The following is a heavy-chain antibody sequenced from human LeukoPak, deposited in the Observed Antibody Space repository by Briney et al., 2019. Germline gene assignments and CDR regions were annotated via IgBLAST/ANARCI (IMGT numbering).Heavy chain of an antibody. CDR2: MSYDGSNK. CDR3: VKDHVERWLPYMARTDFDY. Sequence: GGSLRLSCAASGFTFSSYGMHWVRQAPGKGLEWVAVMSYDGSNKYYADSVKGRFTISGDNSKNTLYLQMNSLRAEDTAVYYCVKDHVERWLPYMARTDFDYWGQGTLVTVSS. CDR1: GFTFSSYG. J-gene: IGHJ4*02. D-gene: IGHD5-24*01. V-gene: IGHV3-30*18.